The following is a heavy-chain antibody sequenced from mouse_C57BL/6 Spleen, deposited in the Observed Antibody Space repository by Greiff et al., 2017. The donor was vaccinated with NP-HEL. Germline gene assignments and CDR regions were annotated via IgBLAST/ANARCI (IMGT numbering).Heavy chain of an antibody. CDR3: ARDGTRYYFDY. V-gene: IGHV3-6*01. J-gene: IGHJ2*01. Sequence: EVKLQESGPGLVKPSQSLSLTCSVTGYSITSGYYWNWIRQFPGNKLEWMGYISYDGSNNYNPSLKNRISITRDTSKNQFFLKLNSVTTEDTATYYCARDGTRYYFDYWGQGTTLTVSS. D-gene: IGHD3-3*01. CDR2: ISYDGSN. CDR1: GYSITSGYY.